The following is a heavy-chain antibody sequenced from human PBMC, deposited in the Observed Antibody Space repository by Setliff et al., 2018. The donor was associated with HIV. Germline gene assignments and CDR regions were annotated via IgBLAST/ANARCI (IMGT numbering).Heavy chain of an antibody. CDR2: IYYSGST. J-gene: IGHJ4*02. V-gene: IGHV4-31*03. D-gene: IGHD3-10*01. CDR3: ATSPTGEILGSRPFYFDY. Sequence: SETLSLTCTVSGDSINSGNYYWSWIRQHPGKGLEWIGYIYYSGSTYYSPSLKSRVNISEDTSKNQFSLKMRSVTAADTAVYYCATSPTGEILGSRPFYFDYWGQGTLVTVSS. CDR1: GDSINSGNYY.